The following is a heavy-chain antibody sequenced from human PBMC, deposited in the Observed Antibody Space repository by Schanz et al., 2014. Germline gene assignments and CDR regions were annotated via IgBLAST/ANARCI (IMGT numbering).Heavy chain of an antibody. J-gene: IGHJ4*02. Sequence: VQLVESGGGLVQPGRSLRLSCTASGFTFRDYQMTWIRQAPGKGLEWVSYITSGSAKFYADSVKGRFTISRDNAKNSLYLQMNSLRADDTAVYYCAKKGGDYGSGSYQIIDDWGQGTLVTVSS. V-gene: IGHV3-11*01. D-gene: IGHD3-10*01. CDR2: ITSGSAK. CDR3: AKKGGDYGSGSYQIIDD. CDR1: GFTFRDYQ.